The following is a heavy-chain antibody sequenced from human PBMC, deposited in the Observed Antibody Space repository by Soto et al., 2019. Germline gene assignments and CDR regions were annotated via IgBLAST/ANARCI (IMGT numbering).Heavy chain of an antibody. D-gene: IGHD3-10*01. J-gene: IGHJ4*02. CDR2: IYYSGST. Sequence: QVQLQESGPGLVKPSQTLSLTCTVSGGSISSGGYYWSWIRQHPGKGLEWIGYIYYSGSTYYNPSLKSRVTISVDTSKDQFSLKLSSVTAADTAVYHCARERSSGSPLGTNDYWGQGTLVTVSS. V-gene: IGHV4-31*03. CDR3: ARERSSGSPLGTNDY. CDR1: GGSISSGGYY.